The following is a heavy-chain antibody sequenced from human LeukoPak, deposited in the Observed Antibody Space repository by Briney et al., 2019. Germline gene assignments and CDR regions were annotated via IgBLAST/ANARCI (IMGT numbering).Heavy chain of an antibody. V-gene: IGHV1-24*01. CDR1: GYTLTELS. J-gene: IGHJ3*02. CDR2: FDPEDGET. Sequence: GASVKVSCKVSGYTLTELSMHWVRQAPGKGLEWMGGFDPEDGETIYAQKFQGRVTMTEDTSTDTAYMERSSLRSEDTAVYYCPRGITFGGVIVNVFDIWGQGTMVTVSS. CDR3: PRGITFGGVIVNVFDI. D-gene: IGHD3-16*02.